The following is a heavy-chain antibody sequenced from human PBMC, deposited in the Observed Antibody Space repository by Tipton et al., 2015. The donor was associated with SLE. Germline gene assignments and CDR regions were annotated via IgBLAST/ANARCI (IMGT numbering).Heavy chain of an antibody. CDR3: AKDFGSSQSGGNYFGMDV. J-gene: IGHJ6*02. CDR2: VYSGGVT. D-gene: IGHD6-13*01. V-gene: IGHV3-66*01. CDR1: GFTVNTNH. Sequence: GSLRLSCAASGFTVNTNHMSWVRQAPGKGLEWVSVVYSGGVTYYADSVKGRFTMSRDNSKNTVHLQMNSLRVEDTAVYFCAKDFGSSQSGGNYFGMDVWGQGTAVTVSS.